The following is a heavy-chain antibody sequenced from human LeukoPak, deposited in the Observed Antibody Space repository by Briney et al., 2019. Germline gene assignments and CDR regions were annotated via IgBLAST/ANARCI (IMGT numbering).Heavy chain of an antibody. D-gene: IGHD3-9*01. Sequence: SETLSLTCTVSGVSISSYYWSWIRQPPGKGLEWIGYIYYSGSTNYNPSLKSRVTISVDTSKNQFSLKLSSVTAADTAVYYCARWAYDILTCYSLDAFDIWGQGTMVTVSS. CDR2: IYYSGST. V-gene: IGHV4-59*01. CDR3: ARWAYDILTCYSLDAFDI. J-gene: IGHJ3*02. CDR1: GVSISSYY.